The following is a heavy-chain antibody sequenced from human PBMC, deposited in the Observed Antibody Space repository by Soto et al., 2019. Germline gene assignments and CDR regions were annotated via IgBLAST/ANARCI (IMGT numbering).Heavy chain of an antibody. CDR3: ARRPHIVVAPT. D-gene: IGHD2-21*01. CDR2: FYYDGRT. J-gene: IGHJ4*02. V-gene: IGHV4-39*02. CDR1: GASFSDANYY. Sequence: SETLSLTCIVSGASFSDANYYWVWIRQPPGEGLEWIGSFYYDGRTYYNASLKSRVTISVDTSKNHFSLMLTSVTAADTAVYYCARRPHIVVAPTWGQGALVTVSS.